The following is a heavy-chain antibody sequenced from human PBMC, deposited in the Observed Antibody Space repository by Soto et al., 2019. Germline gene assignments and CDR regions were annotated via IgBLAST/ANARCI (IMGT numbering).Heavy chain of an antibody. D-gene: IGHD3-22*01. J-gene: IGHJ4*02. V-gene: IGHV4-31*03. Sequence: QVQLQESGPGLVQPSQTLSLSCTVSGGSITSGGYYWSWIRQHPGKGLEWIGYIYYSGTTYYNPSLKRRLTISLDTSRNHFSLEVNSVSAADTAVYYCARADSSGYNFEHWGQGTLVTVSS. CDR1: GGSITSGGYY. CDR2: IYYSGTT. CDR3: ARADSSGYNFEH.